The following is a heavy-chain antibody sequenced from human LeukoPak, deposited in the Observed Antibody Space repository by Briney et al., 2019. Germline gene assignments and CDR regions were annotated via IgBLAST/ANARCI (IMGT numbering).Heavy chain of an antibody. Sequence: PGGSLRLSCAASGFTFSSYYMHWVRQAPGKGLVWVSRINSDGSTTSYADSVKGRFSISRFNAKEMLYLQMNSLRVEDTAVYYCARGTDDIDICDQGTLVTVSS. J-gene: IGHJ3*02. V-gene: IGHV3-74*01. CDR1: GFTFSSYY. CDR3: ARGTDDIDI. CDR2: INSDGSTT. D-gene: IGHD3-9*01.